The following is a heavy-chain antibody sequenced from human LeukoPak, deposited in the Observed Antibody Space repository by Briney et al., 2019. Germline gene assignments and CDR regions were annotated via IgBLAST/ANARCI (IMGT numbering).Heavy chain of an antibody. CDR3: ARDWGYYYYYGMDV. V-gene: IGHV3-21*01. Sequence: GGSLRLSCAASGFTFSSYSMNWVRQAPGKGLEWVSSISSSSSYIYYADSVKGRFTISRDNAKNSLYLQMNSLRAEDTAVYYCARDWGYYYYYGMDVWGQGATVTVSS. CDR1: GFTFSSYS. CDR2: ISSSSSYI. D-gene: IGHD3-16*01. J-gene: IGHJ6*02.